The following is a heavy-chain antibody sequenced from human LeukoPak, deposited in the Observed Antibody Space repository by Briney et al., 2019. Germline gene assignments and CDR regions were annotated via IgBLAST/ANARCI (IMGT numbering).Heavy chain of an antibody. D-gene: IGHD6-19*01. Sequence: LAGGSLRLSCAASGFTFSSYAMTWVRQAPGKGLEWVSGFGTSDGITYHADSVKGRFTISRDNSKNTLYLQMNSLRVEDTAVYYCGKVGFSGWYTEYWGQGTLVTVSS. CDR1: GFTFSSYA. CDR2: FGTSDGIT. J-gene: IGHJ4*02. V-gene: IGHV3-23*01. CDR3: GKVGFSGWYTEY.